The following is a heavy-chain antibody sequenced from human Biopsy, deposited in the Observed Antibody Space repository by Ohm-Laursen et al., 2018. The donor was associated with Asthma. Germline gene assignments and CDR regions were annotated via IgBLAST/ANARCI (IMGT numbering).Heavy chain of an antibody. V-gene: IGHV2-5*02. CDR3: ALSQDSGFDDHSPSWFDP. J-gene: IGHJ5*02. CDR1: GFSLRTPGVG. CDR2: IYWDDYN. D-gene: IGHD3-9*01. Sequence: TQTLTLTCSFSGFSLRTPGVGVGWIRQSPGKALEWLALIYWDDYNLFRPSLKRRLTITKDPSKNQVVLTMTKMDPVDSGIYYCALSQDSGFDDHSPSWFDPWGQGTLVTVSS.